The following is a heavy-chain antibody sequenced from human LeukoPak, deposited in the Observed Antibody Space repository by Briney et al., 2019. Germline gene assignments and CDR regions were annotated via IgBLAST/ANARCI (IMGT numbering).Heavy chain of an antibody. CDR2: IYYSGST. Sequence: SQTLSLTCTVSGGSISSGDYYWSWIRQPPGKGLEWIGYIYYSGSTYYNPSLKSRVTISVDTSKNQFSLKLSSVTAADTAVYYCAREADAWGNHYFDYWGQGTLVTVSS. CDR1: GGSISSGDYY. D-gene: IGHD3-16*01. V-gene: IGHV4-30-4*01. J-gene: IGHJ4*02. CDR3: AREADAWGNHYFDY.